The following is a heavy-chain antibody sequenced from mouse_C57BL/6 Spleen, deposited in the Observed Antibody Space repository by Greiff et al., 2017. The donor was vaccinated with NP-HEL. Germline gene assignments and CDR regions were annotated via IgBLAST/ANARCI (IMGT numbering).Heavy chain of an antibody. CDR2: IRNKANGYTT. J-gene: IGHJ2*01. V-gene: IGHV7-3*01. CDR3: ASSYYFDY. Sequence: DVMLVESGGGLVQPGGSLSLSCAASGFTFTDYYMSWVRQPPGKALEWLGFIRNKANGYTTEYIASVKGRFTISRDNSQSILYLQMNALRAEDSATYYCASSYYFDYWGQGTTLTVSS. CDR1: GFTFTDYY.